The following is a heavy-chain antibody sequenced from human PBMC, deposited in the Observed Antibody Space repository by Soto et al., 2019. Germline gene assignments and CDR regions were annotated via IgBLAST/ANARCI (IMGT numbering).Heavy chain of an antibody. D-gene: IGHD1-1*01. CDR1: GFTFSSAA. J-gene: IGHJ4*02. V-gene: IGHV1-58*01. Sequence: ASVKVSCKASGFTFSSAAVQWVRQARGQRPEWIGWIVVGSGNTNYAQKFQERVTLTREKSTNTAYMELNSLTSEDTAVYYCAADSRWQLYYWGQGTQVTVYS. CDR2: IVVGSGNT. CDR3: AADSRWQLYY.